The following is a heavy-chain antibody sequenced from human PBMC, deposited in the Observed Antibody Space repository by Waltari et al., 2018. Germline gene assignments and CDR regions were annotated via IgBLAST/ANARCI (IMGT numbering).Heavy chain of an antibody. V-gene: IGHV1-24*01. CDR3: STDPTMVRGGNY. D-gene: IGHD3-10*01. CDR1: GYSLTDFS. Sequence: QVQLVQSGAEVKKPGASVKVSCKVSGYSLTDFSMHWVRQAPGKGLEWMGSFDPEDGQTAYAQKFQGRVTMTEDTSTDTAYMERYSLTSEDAAVYYCSTDPTMVRGGNYWGQGTLVTVSS. CDR2: FDPEDGQT. J-gene: IGHJ4*02.